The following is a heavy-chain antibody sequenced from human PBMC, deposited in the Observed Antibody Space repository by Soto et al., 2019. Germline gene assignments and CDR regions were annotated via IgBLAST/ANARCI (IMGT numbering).Heavy chain of an antibody. Sequence: PSETLSLTCAVYGAPFNNYYWTWIRQTPGKGLEWIGEINHTGSSKYNPSLKSRVTISLDTSKNQFSLSLRSVTAADTAVYFCARGREIFGAVTPFEYWGQGTQVTVSS. CDR2: INHTGSS. J-gene: IGHJ4*02. V-gene: IGHV4-34*01. CDR1: GAPFNNYY. CDR3: ARGREIFGAVTPFEY. D-gene: IGHD3-3*01.